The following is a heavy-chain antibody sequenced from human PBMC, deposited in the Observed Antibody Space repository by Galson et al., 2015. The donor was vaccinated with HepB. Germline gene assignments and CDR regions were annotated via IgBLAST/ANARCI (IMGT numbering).Heavy chain of an antibody. Sequence: SLRLSCAASGFTVSSNYMSWVRQAPGKGLEWVSVIYSGGSTYYADSVKGRFTISRDNSKNTLYLQMNSLRAEDTAVYYCVRGRQTYYFDYWGQGTLVTVSS. CDR2: IYSGGST. J-gene: IGHJ4*02. V-gene: IGHV3-66*01. D-gene: IGHD6-25*01. CDR1: GFTVSSNY. CDR3: VRGRQTYYFDY.